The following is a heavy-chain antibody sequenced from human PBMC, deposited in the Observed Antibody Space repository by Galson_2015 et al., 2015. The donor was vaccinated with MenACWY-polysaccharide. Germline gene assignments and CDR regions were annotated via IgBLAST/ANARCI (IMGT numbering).Heavy chain of an antibody. CDR2: ISKSGDSI. CDR3: ARGHYGMDV. J-gene: IGHJ6*02. Sequence: LRLSCAASGFSLGAWYMSWIRQAPGKGLEWLSYISKSGDSIYYGDSVKGRFAISRDNAKNSLYLQLNSLEVEDTAMYSCARGHYGMDVWGQGTTVTVSS. CDR1: GFSLGAWY. V-gene: IGHV3-11*01.